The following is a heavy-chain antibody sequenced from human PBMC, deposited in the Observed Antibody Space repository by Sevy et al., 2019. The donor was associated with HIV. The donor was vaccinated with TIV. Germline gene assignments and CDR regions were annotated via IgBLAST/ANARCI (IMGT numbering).Heavy chain of an antibody. V-gene: IGHV1-24*01. J-gene: IGHJ3*02. Sequence: ASVKVSCKVSGYTLTELSMPWVRQAPGKGLEWMGGFDPEDGETIYAQKFQGRVTMTEDTSTDTAYMELSSLRSEDTAVYYCATAPRRQPTEAFDIWGQGTMVTVSS. CDR2: FDPEDGET. CDR1: GYTLTELS. CDR3: ATAPRRQPTEAFDI.